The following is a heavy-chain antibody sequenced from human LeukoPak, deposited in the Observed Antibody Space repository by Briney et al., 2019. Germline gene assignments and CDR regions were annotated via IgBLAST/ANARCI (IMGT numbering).Heavy chain of an antibody. CDR3: ASRKLGNDY. V-gene: IGHV4-59*02. CDR2: IYYTGST. Sequence: SETLSLTCTISGGSVSDYYWSWIRQSPGKGLEWIGYIYYTGSTSYNPSLKSRVTISADTSKNEFSLKLNSVTAADTAVYYCASRKLGNDYWGQGTLVTVFS. J-gene: IGHJ4*02. D-gene: IGHD7-27*01. CDR1: GGSVSDYY.